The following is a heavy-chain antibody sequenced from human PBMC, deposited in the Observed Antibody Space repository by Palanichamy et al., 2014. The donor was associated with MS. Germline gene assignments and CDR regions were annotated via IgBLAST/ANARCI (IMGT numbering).Heavy chain of an antibody. Sequence: QVQLVQSGAEVKEPGASVRVSCKASGYTFSSYGISWARQAPGQGLEWMGWISTYNGITKYAQKFQDRVTMTTDTSTTTAHMDLRSLRSDDSAVYFCARDIGPVPGDYYYGLDVWGQGTTVTVSS. CDR3: ARDIGPVPGDYYYGLDV. CDR2: ISTYNGIT. J-gene: IGHJ6*02. V-gene: IGHV1-18*04. D-gene: IGHD3-10*01. CDR1: GYTFSSYG.